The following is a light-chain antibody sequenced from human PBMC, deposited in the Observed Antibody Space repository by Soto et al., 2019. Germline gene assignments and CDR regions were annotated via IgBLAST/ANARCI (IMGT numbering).Light chain of an antibody. J-gene: IGLJ1*01. CDR2: DVH. V-gene: IGLV2-14*03. Sequence: QSALTQPASVSGSPGQSITISCTGARTDVDGHDYVSWYQQHPGQAPKLMIFDVHNRPSGVSSRLSGSKSGDTASLTISGLQAEDDGDYYCSSYTASAPCYVFGTGTQVTVL. CDR1: RTDVDGHDY. CDR3: SSYTASAPCYV.